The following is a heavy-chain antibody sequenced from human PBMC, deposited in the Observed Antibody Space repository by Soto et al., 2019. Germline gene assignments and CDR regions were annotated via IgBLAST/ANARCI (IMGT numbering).Heavy chain of an antibody. Sequence: SETLSLTCTVSGGSISSYYWSWIRQPPGKGLEWIGYIYYSGSTNYNPSLKSRVTISVDTSKNQFSLKLSSVTAADTAVYYCARGAESSGWPNWFDPWGQGTLVTVSS. CDR1: GGSISSYY. CDR3: ARGAESSGWPNWFDP. CDR2: IYYSGST. D-gene: IGHD6-19*01. J-gene: IGHJ5*02. V-gene: IGHV4-59*01.